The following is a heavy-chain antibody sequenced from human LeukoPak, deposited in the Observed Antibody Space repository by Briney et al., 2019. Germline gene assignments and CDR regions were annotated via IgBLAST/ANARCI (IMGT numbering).Heavy chain of an antibody. CDR3: ARGLMMAVAGRGEFHY. D-gene: IGHD6-13*01. CDR2: IYCSGST. V-gene: IGHV4-59*01. J-gene: IGHJ4*02. CDR1: GGSISSYY. Sequence: TSETLSLTCTVSGGSISSYYWSWIRQPPGKGLEWIGYIYCSGSTNYNPSLKSRVTISVDTSKNQFSLKLSSVTAADTAVYYCARGLMMAVAGRGEFHYWGQGTLVTVSS.